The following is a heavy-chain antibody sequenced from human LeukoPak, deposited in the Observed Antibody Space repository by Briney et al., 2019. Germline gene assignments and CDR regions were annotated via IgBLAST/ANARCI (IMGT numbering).Heavy chain of an antibody. J-gene: IGHJ4*02. CDR2: LDPEDGET. CDR3: ATDQPNYYDSSGYLY. CDR1: GYTLTELS. V-gene: IGHV1-24*01. D-gene: IGHD3-22*01. Sequence: EASVKVSCKVSGYTLTELSMHWVRQAPGKGLEWMGGLDPEDGETIYAQKFQGRVTMTEDTSTDTAYMELSSLRSEDTAVYYCATDQPNYYDSSGYLYWGQETLVTVSS.